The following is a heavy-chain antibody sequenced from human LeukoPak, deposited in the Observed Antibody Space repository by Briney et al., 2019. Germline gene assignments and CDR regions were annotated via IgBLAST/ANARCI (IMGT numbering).Heavy chain of an antibody. D-gene: IGHD4-17*01. CDR1: GFTFSSYE. J-gene: IGHJ3*02. CDR2: ISSSGSTI. Sequence: PGGSLRLSCAASGFTFSSYEMNWVRQAPGKGLEWVSYISSSGSTIYYADSVRGRFPISRDNAKNSLYLQMNSLRAEDTAVYYCARSLEVTTVAFDIWGQGTMVTVSS. V-gene: IGHV3-48*03. CDR3: ARSLEVTTVAFDI.